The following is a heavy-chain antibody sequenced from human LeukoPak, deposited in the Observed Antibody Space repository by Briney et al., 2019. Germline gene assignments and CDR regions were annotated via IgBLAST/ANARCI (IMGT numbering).Heavy chain of an antibody. V-gene: IGHV5-51*01. D-gene: IGHD3-22*01. J-gene: IGHJ5*02. CDR2: IYPGDSDT. CDR3: ARTYYYDSRGGLPFDP. CDR1: GYSFTSYW. Sequence: GESLKISCKGSGYSFTSYWIGWVRQMPGKGLEWMGIIYPGDSDTRYSPSFQGQVTISAEQSISTAYLQWSSMKASDTAMYYCARTYYYDSRGGLPFDPWGQGTLVTVSS.